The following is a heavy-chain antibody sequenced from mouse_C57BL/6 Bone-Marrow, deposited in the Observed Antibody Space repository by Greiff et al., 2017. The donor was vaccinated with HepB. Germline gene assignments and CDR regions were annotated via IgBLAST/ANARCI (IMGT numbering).Heavy chain of an antibody. CDR3: TTDYRGFAY. CDR2: IDPANGDT. V-gene: IGHV14-4*01. Sequence: VQLQQSGAELVRPGASVKLSCTASGFNIKDDYMHWVKQRPEQGLEWIGWIDPANGDTEYASKFQGKATITADTSSNTAYLQISSLTSEDTAVYYCTTDYRGFAYWGQGTLVTVSA. J-gene: IGHJ3*01. D-gene: IGHD1-1*02. CDR1: GFNIKDDY.